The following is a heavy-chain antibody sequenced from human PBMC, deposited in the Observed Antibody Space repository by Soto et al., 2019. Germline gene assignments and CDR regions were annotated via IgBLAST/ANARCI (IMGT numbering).Heavy chain of an antibody. CDR1: GCSISSYY. CDR2: IYTSGST. D-gene: IGHD3-9*01. J-gene: IGHJ4*02. Sequence: SETLSLTCTVSGCSISSYYWTWIRQPSGKGLEWIGRIYTSGSTNYNLSLKSRVTMSGDTSKNQFSLKLTSVTAAAAAVYYCSRDLKSGQADYWAQESPLPVSS. CDR3: SRDLKSGQADY. V-gene: IGHV4-4*07.